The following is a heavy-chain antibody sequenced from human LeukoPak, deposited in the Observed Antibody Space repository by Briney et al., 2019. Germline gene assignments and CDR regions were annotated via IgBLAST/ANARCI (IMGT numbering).Heavy chain of an antibody. J-gene: IGHJ4*02. D-gene: IGHD1-14*01. CDR2: INLNSGGT. V-gene: IGHV1-2*02. Sequence: GASVKVSCKASGYTFTSYDINWVRQATGQGLERMGWINLNSGGTNSAQKFQGRVAMTRDTSISTAYMDLSRLRSDDTAVYYCAREGRNRSFDYWGQGTLVTVSS. CDR1: GYTFTSYD. CDR3: AREGRNRSFDY.